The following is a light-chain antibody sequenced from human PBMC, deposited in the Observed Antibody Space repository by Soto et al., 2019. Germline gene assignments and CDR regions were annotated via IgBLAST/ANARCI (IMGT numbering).Light chain of an antibody. CDR2: TLS. Sequence: DIVMTQTPLSLPATAGDPATISCQSSQNIFNSYDGYTYLDWYLQKPRHSPQLLIYTLSYSASGVPARFSGSGSGTDFTLKISSLEAEDVGVYYCMQREKLPRTFGGGTKLEIK. CDR3: MQREKLPRT. CDR1: QNIFNSYDGYTY. V-gene: IGKV2-40*01. J-gene: IGKJ4*01.